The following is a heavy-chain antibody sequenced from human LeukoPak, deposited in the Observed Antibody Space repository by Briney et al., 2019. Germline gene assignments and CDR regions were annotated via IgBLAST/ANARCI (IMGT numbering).Heavy chain of an antibody. V-gene: IGHV3-30*18. CDR3: AEEAALLWFGELDY. D-gene: IGHD3-10*01. CDR2: ISYDGSNK. Sequence: GGSLRLSCAASGFTFSSYGMHWVRQAPGKGLEWVAVISYDGSNKYYADSVKGRFTISRDNSKNTLYLQMNSLRAEDTAVYYCAEEAALLWFGELDYWGQGTLVTVSS. J-gene: IGHJ4*02. CDR1: GFTFSSYG.